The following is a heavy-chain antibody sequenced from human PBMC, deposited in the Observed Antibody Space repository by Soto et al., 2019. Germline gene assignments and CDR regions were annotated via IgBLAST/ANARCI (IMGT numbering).Heavy chain of an antibody. D-gene: IGHD4-17*01. CDR1: GYTFTSYD. CDR3: ARTLYGDNVDY. Sequence: QVQLVQSGAEVQKPGASVKVSCKASGYTFTSYDINWVRQATGQGLEWMGWMNPNSGNTCYALKFQGRVTMTRNASIITGYMELSSLRSEDTAVYYCARTLYGDNVDYWGQGTLVTVSS. V-gene: IGHV1-8*01. J-gene: IGHJ4*02. CDR2: MNPNSGNT.